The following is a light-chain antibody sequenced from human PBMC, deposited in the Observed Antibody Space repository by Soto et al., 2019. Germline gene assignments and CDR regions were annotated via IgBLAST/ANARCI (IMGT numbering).Light chain of an antibody. Sequence: QSALTQPASVSGSPGQSITISCTGNSSEFGGYNYVSWYQQHPGKAHKLMIYDVSNRPSGVSNRFSGSKSGNTASLTISVFQAEDEADYYCSSYTSSSILYVFGNGTKVTVL. V-gene: IGLV2-14*01. CDR3: SSYTSSSILYV. CDR2: DVS. J-gene: IGLJ1*01. CDR1: SSEFGGYNY.